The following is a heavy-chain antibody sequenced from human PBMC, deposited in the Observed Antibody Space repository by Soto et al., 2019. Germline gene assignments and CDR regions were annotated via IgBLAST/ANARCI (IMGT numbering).Heavy chain of an antibody. D-gene: IGHD5-18*01. CDR1: GGSVSSGSYY. CDR3: AARLRYSYGYYYYGMDV. V-gene: IGHV4-61*01. CDR2: IYYSGST. J-gene: IGHJ6*02. Sequence: SETLSLTCTVSGGSVSSGSYYWSWIRQPPGKGLEWIGYIYYSGSTNYNPSLKSRVTISVDTSKNQFSLKLSSVTAADTAVYYCAARLRYSYGYYYYGMDVWGQGTTVTVSS.